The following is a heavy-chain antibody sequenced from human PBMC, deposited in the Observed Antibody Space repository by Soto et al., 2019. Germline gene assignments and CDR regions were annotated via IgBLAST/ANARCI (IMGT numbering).Heavy chain of an antibody. CDR1: GGSFSGYY. CDR3: ARGVQSDSSGYSSFFDY. D-gene: IGHD3-22*01. J-gene: IGHJ4*02. Sequence: SETLSLTCAVYGGSFSGYYWSWIRQPPGKGLEWIGEINHSGSTNSNPSLKSRVTLSVDTSKNQFSLKLSSVTAADTAVYYCARGVQSDSSGYSSFFDYWGQGTLVTVSS. CDR2: INHSGST. V-gene: IGHV4-34*01.